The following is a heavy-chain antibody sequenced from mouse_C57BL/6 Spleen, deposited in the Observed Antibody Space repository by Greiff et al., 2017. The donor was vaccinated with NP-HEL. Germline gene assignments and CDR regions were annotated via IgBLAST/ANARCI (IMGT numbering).Heavy chain of an antibody. CDR1: GFSLTSYG. J-gene: IGHJ4*01. CDR3: ARGDDYEDYAMDY. V-gene: IGHV2-6*03. D-gene: IGHD2-4*01. CDR2: IWSDGST. Sequence: VQLQESGPGLVAPSQSLSITCTVSGFSLTSYGVHWVRQPPGKGLEWLVVIWSDGSTTYNSALKSRLSISKDNSKSQVFLKMNSLQTDDTAMYYCARGDDYEDYAMDYWGQGTSVTVSS.